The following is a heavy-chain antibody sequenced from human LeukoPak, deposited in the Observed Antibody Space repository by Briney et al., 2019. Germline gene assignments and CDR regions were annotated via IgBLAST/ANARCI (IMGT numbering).Heavy chain of an antibody. Sequence: SETLSLTCTVSGGSISASYWSWVRQPPGQGLEWIGEINDSGSTYYSPSLKSRLTISVDVSKNQFSLKLSSVTAADRAVYYCARGPDMYYYDVGGYYPFDSWGQGTLVTVSS. CDR3: ARGPDMYYYDVGGYYPFDS. J-gene: IGHJ4*02. D-gene: IGHD3-22*01. V-gene: IGHV4-34*01. CDR1: GGSISASY. CDR2: INDSGST.